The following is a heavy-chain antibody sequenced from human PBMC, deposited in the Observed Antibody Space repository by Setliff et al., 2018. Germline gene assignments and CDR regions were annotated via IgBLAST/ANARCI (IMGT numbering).Heavy chain of an antibody. Sequence: ASVKVSCKASGYIFTKYGINWVRQAPGQGLEWMGWIGDYNGNALHAQNFQGRLTVTTDTSASTVYMELSSVRSEDTAVYYCARSPYSRRAFDIWGQGTMVTVSS. CDR1: GYIFTKYG. CDR2: IGDYNGNA. D-gene: IGHD5-12*01. V-gene: IGHV1-18*01. J-gene: IGHJ3*02. CDR3: ARSPYSRRAFDI.